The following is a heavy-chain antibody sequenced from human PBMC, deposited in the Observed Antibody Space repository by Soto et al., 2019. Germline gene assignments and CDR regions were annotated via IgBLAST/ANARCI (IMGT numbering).Heavy chain of an antibody. J-gene: IGHJ1*01. Sequence: QVQLVQSGAEVKKPGSSVKVSCKASGGTFSSYTISWVRQAPGQGLEWMGRIIPILGIANYAQKFQGRVTITADKSTSTAYMELSSLRSXDTAVXYCAXVPGYXSXWXXEYFQHWGQGTLVTVSS. D-gene: IGHD6-13*01. V-gene: IGHV1-69*02. CDR3: AXVPGYXSXWXXEYFQH. CDR2: IIPILGIA. CDR1: GGTFSSYT.